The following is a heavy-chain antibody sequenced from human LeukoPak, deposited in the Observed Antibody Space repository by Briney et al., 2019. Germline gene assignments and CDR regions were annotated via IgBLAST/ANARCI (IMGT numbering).Heavy chain of an antibody. CDR3: ARLGGYYDPPDY. V-gene: IGHV4-39*01. D-gene: IGHD3-22*01. CDR2: IHFSGST. J-gene: IGHJ4*02. CDR1: GGSISSYY. Sequence: SETLSLTCTVSGGSISSYYWGWIRQPPGKGLDWIGTIHFSGSTYYNPSLQSRVTISVDTSKNQFSLRLSSVTAADTALYYCARLGGYYDPPDYWGLGTLVTVSS.